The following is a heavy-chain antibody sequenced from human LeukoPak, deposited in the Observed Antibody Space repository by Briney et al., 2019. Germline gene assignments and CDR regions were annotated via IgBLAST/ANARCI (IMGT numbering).Heavy chain of an antibody. J-gene: IGHJ6*03. Sequence: PSETLSLTCTVSGGSISGYYWTWIRQPAGKGLEWIGHIYTSGSTKYSPSLKSRVTMSIDTSEKQFSLKLRSVTAADTAVYYCARVGGGIYYYHYMDVWGEGATVTVSS. CDR2: IYTSGST. D-gene: IGHD3-16*01. CDR3: ARVGGGIYYYHYMDV. V-gene: IGHV4-4*07. CDR1: GGSISGYY.